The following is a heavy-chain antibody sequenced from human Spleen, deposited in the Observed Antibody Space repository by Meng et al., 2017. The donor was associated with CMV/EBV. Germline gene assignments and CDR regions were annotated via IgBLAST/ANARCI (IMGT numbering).Heavy chain of an antibody. CDR1: GYTFTGYC. Sequence: KASGYTFTGYCMNWVRQAPGQGLEWMGWVNANSGAKDYAQKFQGRVTMTRDTSISTAYMELSRLRSDDTAVYYCARGYCSGASCYIDDWGQGTLVTVSS. CDR2: VNANSGAK. CDR3: ARGYCSGASCYIDD. V-gene: IGHV1-2*02. J-gene: IGHJ4*02. D-gene: IGHD2-2*02.